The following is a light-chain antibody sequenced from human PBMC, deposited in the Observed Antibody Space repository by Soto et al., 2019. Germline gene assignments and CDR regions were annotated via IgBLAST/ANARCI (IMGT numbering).Light chain of an antibody. CDR1: QSVSSY. V-gene: IGKV3-15*01. J-gene: IGKJ5*01. CDR3: QQYNNWPPIT. Sequence: EIVLTHSPATLSLSPGERATLSYRASQSVSSYLAWYQQKPGQAPRLLIYGASSRAPGIPTRFSGSGSGTEFTLTISSLQSEDFAVYYCQQYNNWPPITFGQGTRLEIK. CDR2: GAS.